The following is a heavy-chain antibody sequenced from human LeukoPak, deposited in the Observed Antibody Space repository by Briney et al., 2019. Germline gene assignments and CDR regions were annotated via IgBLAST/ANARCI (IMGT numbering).Heavy chain of an antibody. V-gene: IGHV4-4*02. Sequence: TSETLSLTCAVSGGSIGSGNWWSWVRQPPGKGLEWIGEIYHSGSTNYNSSLKSRVTISVDKSKNQFSLKLSSVTAADTAMYYCARGGTTVAGTFWFDPWGQGTLVXVSS. CDR3: ARGGTTVAGTFWFDP. CDR2: IYHSGST. J-gene: IGHJ5*02. D-gene: IGHD6-19*01. CDR1: GGSIGSGNW.